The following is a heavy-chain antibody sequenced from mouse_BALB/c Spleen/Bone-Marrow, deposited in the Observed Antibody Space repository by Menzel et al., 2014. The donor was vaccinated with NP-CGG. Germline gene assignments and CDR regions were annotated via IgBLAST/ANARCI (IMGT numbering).Heavy chain of an antibody. CDR3: ARLYYGD. Sequence: DVKLQESGPGLVKPSQTVSLTCTVTGISITTGNYRWSWIRQFPGNKLEWIGYIYYSGTITYNPPLTSRTTITRDTSKNQFFLEMNSLTAEDTATYYCARLYYGDWGQGTTLTVSS. J-gene: IGHJ2*01. D-gene: IGHD1-2*01. CDR1: GISITTGNYR. CDR2: IYYSGTI. V-gene: IGHV3-5*02.